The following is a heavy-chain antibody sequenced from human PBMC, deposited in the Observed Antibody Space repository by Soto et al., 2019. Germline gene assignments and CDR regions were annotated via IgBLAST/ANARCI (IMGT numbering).Heavy chain of an antibody. Sequence: GESLSLSCAASGFPFSSYAMSWVRPAPGKGLEWVSAISGSGGSTYYADSVKGRFTISRDNSKNTLYLQMNSLRAEDTAVYYCAKSGITIFGVVMRYGMDGWGQGTTVTVS. CDR1: GFPFSSYA. J-gene: IGHJ6*02. D-gene: IGHD3-3*01. V-gene: IGHV3-23*01. CDR3: AKSGITIFGVVMRYGMDG. CDR2: ISGSGGST.